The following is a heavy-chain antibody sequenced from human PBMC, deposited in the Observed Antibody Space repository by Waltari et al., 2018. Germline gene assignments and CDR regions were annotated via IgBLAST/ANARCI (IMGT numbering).Heavy chain of an antibody. CDR2: LIPIFGTA. D-gene: IGHD4-17*01. Sequence: QVQLVQSGAEVKKPGSSVKVSCKASGGTFSSYAISWVRQAPGQGLEWMGRLIPIFGTANYAQKFQGRVTITADKSTSTAYMELSSLRSEDTAVYYCARDDYGDYSEVYYFDYWGQGTLVTVSS. V-gene: IGHV1-69*08. CDR3: ARDDYGDYSEVYYFDY. J-gene: IGHJ4*02. CDR1: GGTFSSYA.